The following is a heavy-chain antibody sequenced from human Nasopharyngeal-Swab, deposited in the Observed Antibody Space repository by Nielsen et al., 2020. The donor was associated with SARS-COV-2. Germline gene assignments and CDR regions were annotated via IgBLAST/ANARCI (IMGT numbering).Heavy chain of an antibody. J-gene: IGHJ6*02. CDR3: ARVGSGFYGMDV. V-gene: IGHV3-53*04. D-gene: IGHD3-10*01. CDR2: IYSGGST. CDR1: GSTVSSNY. Sequence: GESLKISCAASGSTVSSNYMSWVRQAPGKGLEWVSVIYSGGSTYYADSVKGRFTISRHNSKNTLYLQMNSLRAEDTAVYYCARVGSGFYGMDVWGQGTTVTVSS.